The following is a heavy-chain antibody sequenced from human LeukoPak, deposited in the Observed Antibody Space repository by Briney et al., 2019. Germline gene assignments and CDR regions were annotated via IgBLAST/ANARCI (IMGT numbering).Heavy chain of an antibody. CDR1: GYTFTSYD. CDR2: MNPNSGNT. J-gene: IGHJ4*02. Sequence: GASVKVSCKASGYTFTSYDINWVRQATGQGLEWMGWMNPNSGNTGYAQKFQGRVTITRNTSISTAYMELSSLRSEDTAVYYCAKRDSTSWSNFDYWGQGVLVSVAS. CDR3: AKRDSTSWSNFDY. D-gene: IGHD2-2*01. V-gene: IGHV1-8*03.